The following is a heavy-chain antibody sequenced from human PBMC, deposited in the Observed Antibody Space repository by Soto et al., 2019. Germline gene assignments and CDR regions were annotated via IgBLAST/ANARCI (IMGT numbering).Heavy chain of an antibody. CDR1: GGSFSVYY. Sequence: SETLSLTCAVYGGSFSVYYWSLIRQPPGKGLEWIGEINQSGSTKYNPSLKSRVTISVDTSKNQFSLKLSSVTAADTAVYYCERVKPPLYSSSWDNWFDPWRQGNRVTVSS. V-gene: IGHV4-34*01. D-gene: IGHD6-13*01. CDR3: ERVKPPLYSSSWDNWFDP. CDR2: INQSGST. J-gene: IGHJ5*02.